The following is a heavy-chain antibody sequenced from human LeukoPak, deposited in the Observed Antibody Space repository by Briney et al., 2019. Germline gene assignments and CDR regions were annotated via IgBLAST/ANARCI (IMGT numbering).Heavy chain of an antibody. CDR2: ISSNGGST. Sequence: GGSLRLSCSASGFTFSDYSMHWVRQAPGKGLEYVSAISSNGGSTYYASSVKGRFTISRDNSKNTLYLQMNSLRAEDTAVYYCAKSGGDSGSSLGYWGQGTLVTVSS. J-gene: IGHJ4*02. D-gene: IGHD1-26*01. CDR1: GFTFSDYS. CDR3: AKSGGDSGSSLGY. V-gene: IGHV3-64*04.